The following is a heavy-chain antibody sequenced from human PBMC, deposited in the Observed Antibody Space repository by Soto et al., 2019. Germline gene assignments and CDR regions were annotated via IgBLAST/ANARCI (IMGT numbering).Heavy chain of an antibody. Sequence: PSETLSLTCTVSGGSISSYYWSWIRQPPGKGLEWIGYIYYSGSTNYNPSLKSRVTVSVDTSKNQFSLKLSSVTAADTAVYYCESDTPVGFDYSGQGTLVTVSS. CDR2: IYYSGST. J-gene: IGHJ4*02. CDR3: ESDTPVGFDY. D-gene: IGHD2-15*01. CDR1: GGSISSYY. V-gene: IGHV4-59*01.